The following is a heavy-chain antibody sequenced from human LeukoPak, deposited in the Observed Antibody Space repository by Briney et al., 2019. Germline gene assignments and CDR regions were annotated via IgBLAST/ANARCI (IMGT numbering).Heavy chain of an antibody. CDR2: IAFDGRRK. J-gene: IGHJ5*02. CDR3: ARDRLYTGYDPVLDL. V-gene: IGHV3-30*03. Sequence: GGSLRLSCAASGFTFAHYGVQWVRQAPGKGLEWVAAIAFDGRRKFYTNSVKGRFTISRDNSNNILFLQMSDLRTEDTALYYCARDRLYTGYDPVLDLWGQGTPVTVSS. D-gene: IGHD5-12*01. CDR1: GFTFAHYG.